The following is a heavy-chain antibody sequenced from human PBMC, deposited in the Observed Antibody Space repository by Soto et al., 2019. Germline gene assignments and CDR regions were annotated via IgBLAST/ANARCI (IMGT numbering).Heavy chain of an antibody. V-gene: IGHV3-74*01. J-gene: IGHJ5*02. D-gene: IGHD2-2*01. CDR1: GFTFSSYW. Sequence: GGSLRLSYAASGFTFSSYWMHWVRQAPGKGLVWVSRISSDGSSTTYADSVKGRFTISRDNAKNTLYMKMDSLRAEETGVYYCARGPYCISTSCYDWFDPWGQGTLVTVSS. CDR3: ARGPYCISTSCYDWFDP. CDR2: ISSDGSST.